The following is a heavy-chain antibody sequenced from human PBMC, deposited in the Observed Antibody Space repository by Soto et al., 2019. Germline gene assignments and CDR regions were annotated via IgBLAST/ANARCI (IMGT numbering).Heavy chain of an antibody. CDR3: ARDILEVTTGGELFDP. Sequence: ASVKVSCKASGYTFTSYGISWVRQAPGQGLEWMGWISAYNGNTNYAQKLQGRVTMTTDTSTSTAYMELRSLRSDDTAVYYCARDILEVTTGGELFDPWGQGTLVTVSS. D-gene: IGHD2-21*02. CDR1: GYTFTSYG. V-gene: IGHV1-18*01. J-gene: IGHJ5*02. CDR2: ISAYNGNT.